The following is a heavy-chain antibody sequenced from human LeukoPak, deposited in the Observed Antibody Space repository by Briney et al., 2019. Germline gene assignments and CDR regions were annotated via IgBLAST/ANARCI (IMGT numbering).Heavy chain of an antibody. CDR2: IKQDGSEK. CDR1: GFTFSIYW. D-gene: IGHD2-2*01. Sequence: GGSLRLPCAASGFTFSIYWMSWVRQAPGKGLEWVANIKQDGSEKYYVDSVKGRFTISRDNAKNSLSLQMNSLRAEDTAVYYCARGRCSSASCFFDYWGQGTLVTVSS. J-gene: IGHJ4*02. V-gene: IGHV3-7*03. CDR3: ARGRCSSASCFFDY.